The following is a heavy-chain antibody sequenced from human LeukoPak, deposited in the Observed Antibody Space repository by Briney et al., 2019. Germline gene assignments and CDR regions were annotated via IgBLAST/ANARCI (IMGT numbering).Heavy chain of an antibody. Sequence: SETLSLTCTVSGYSISSGYYWGWIRQPPGKGLEWIGSIYHSGSTYYNPSLKSRVTISVDTSKNQFSLKLSSVTAADTAVYYCARDRPGGSSLDYWGQGTLVTVSS. CDR3: ARDRPGGSSLDY. V-gene: IGHV4-38-2*02. D-gene: IGHD6-13*01. CDR2: IYHSGST. CDR1: GYSISSGYY. J-gene: IGHJ4*02.